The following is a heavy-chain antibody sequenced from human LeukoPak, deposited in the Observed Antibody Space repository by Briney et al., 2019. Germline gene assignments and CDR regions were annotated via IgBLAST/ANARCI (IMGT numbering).Heavy chain of an antibody. CDR1: GGSISSYY. Sequence: PSETLSLTCTVSGGSISSYYWSWIRQPAGKGLEWIGRIYTSGSTNYNPSLKSRVTMSVDTSKNQFSLKLSSVTAADTAVYYCARGHDGESTWLGAFDIWGQGTMVTVSS. J-gene: IGHJ3*02. CDR2: IYTSGST. V-gene: IGHV4-4*07. CDR3: ARGHDGESTWLGAFDI. D-gene: IGHD3-10*01.